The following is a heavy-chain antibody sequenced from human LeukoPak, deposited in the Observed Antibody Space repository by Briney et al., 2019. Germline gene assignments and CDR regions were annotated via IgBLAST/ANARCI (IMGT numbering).Heavy chain of an antibody. CDR2: ITDSGSTT. D-gene: IGHD7-27*01. CDR3: AKRSTGD. Sequence: GGSLRLSCAASGFTFSSYAMSWVRQAPGKGLEWVSAITDSGSTTYYADSVKGRFTISRDNSKNTLYLQMNSLRDEDTAVYYCAKRSTGDWGQGTLVTVSS. V-gene: IGHV3-23*01. CDR1: GFTFSSYA. J-gene: IGHJ4*02.